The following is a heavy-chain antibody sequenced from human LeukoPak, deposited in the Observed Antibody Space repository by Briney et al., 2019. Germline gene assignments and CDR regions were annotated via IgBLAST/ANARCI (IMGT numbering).Heavy chain of an antibody. D-gene: IGHD3-3*01. CDR1: GFTFDDYA. Sequence: GGSLGLSCAASGFTFDDYAMHWVRQAPGKGLEWVSGISWNSGSIGYADSVKGRFTISRDNAKNSLYLQMNSLRAEDTAVYYCARAARRLRFLEWLLYWGQGTLVTVSS. CDR2: ISWNSGSI. J-gene: IGHJ4*02. V-gene: IGHV3-9*01. CDR3: ARAARRLRFLEWLLY.